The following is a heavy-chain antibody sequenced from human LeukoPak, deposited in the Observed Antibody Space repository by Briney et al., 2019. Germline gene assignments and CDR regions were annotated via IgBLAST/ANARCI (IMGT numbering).Heavy chain of an antibody. D-gene: IGHD6-19*01. V-gene: IGHV1-46*01. CDR2: ISPSGGST. CDR1: GYTFTSYY. Sequence: ATVKVSCKASGYTFTSYYIHWVRQAPGQGLEWMGIISPSGGSTSYAQKFQGRVTMTRDTSASTVYMELSSLRSEDTAVYYCAKEGVAGPYYFDYWGQGTLVTVSS. J-gene: IGHJ4*02. CDR3: AKEGVAGPYYFDY.